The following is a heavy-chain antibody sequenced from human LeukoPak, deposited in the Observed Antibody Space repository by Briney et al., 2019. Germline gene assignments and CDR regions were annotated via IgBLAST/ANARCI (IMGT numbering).Heavy chain of an antibody. CDR2: IRSSGSTK. CDR3: AGGVVDPGEDPFNF. D-gene: IGHD3-10*01. CDR1: GFTFSDYY. Sequence: PGGSLRLSCAASGFTFSDYYMTWIRQAPGKGLEWVSYIRSSGSTKYYADSVKGRFTISRDNAKNSLYLQMNSLRAEDTAVYYCAGGVVDPGEDPFNFWGQGTMVTVSS. J-gene: IGHJ3*01. V-gene: IGHV3-11*01.